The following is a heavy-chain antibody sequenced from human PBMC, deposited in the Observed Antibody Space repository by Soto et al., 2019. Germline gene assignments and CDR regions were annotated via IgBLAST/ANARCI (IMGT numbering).Heavy chain of an antibody. D-gene: IGHD2-2*02. V-gene: IGHV3-23*01. CDR3: AKDLPGPPYCTSTSCSTY. J-gene: IGHJ4*02. CDR2: IGGSGGIT. CDR1: GFTFSSRA. Sequence: PGGSLRLSCAASGFTFSSRAMGWVRQAPGKGPEWVSTIGGSGGITYYAGSVKGRFTISRDNFKNTIYLQMNSLRVEDTAVYYCAKDLPGPPYCTSTSCSTYWGQGTPVTVSS.